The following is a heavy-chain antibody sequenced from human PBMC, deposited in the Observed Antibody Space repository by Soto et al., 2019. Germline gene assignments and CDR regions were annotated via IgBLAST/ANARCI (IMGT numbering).Heavy chain of an antibody. Sequence: QVQLVQSGAEVKKPGSSVKVSCKASGGTFSSYAISWVRQAPGQGLEWMGGIIPIFGTANYAQKFQGRVTITADESTSTAYMELSSLRSEDTAVYYCARVTGDYSSGDYYYYGMDVWGQGTTVTVSS. CDR1: GGTFSSYA. CDR3: ARVTGDYSSGDYYYYGMDV. D-gene: IGHD3-22*01. J-gene: IGHJ6*02. V-gene: IGHV1-69*01. CDR2: IIPIFGTA.